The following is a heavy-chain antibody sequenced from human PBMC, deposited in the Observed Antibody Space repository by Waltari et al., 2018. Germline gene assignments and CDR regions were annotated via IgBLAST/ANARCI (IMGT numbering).Heavy chain of an antibody. CDR3: ARVAYDSWNFDF. CDR1: GFPFKNYW. V-gene: IGHV3-7*01. CDR2: INQGGSAI. Sequence: EVKLVESGGGLVQPGESLRLSCAASGFPFKNYWMTWVRQAPGKGLEWVANINQGGSAIFYVDSVKGRFTISRDDAKNSLYLQMNSLRAEDMAVYYCARVAYDSWNFDFWGQGTMVTVSS. J-gene: IGHJ3*01. D-gene: IGHD3-22*01.